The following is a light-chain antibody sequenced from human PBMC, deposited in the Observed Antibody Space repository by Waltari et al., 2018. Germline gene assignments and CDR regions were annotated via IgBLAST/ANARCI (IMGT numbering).Light chain of an antibody. CDR3: QHYDSYSAT. V-gene: IGKV1-5*03. Sequence: DIQMTQSPSTLSASVGDRVTITCRASQSIPRWLAWYQQKPGKAPKLLIYKASILESGVSSRFSGSGSGTEFTLTISSLQPDDFATYYCQHYDSYSATFGGGTKVEIK. CDR1: QSIPRW. CDR2: KAS. J-gene: IGKJ4*02.